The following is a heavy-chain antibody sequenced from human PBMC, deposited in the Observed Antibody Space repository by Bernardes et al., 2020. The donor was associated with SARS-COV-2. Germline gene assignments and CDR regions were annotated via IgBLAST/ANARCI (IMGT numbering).Heavy chain of an antibody. V-gene: IGHV3-64D*06. Sequence: GGSLRPSCSASGFTFESYAMHWVRQAPGKGLEYVSAITRNGDTTYYADSVRGRFTISRDNSKNTLHLQMSSLRVEDTALYYCVKGSVAVAGADYWGQGILVTVSS. CDR1: GFTFESYA. CDR3: VKGSVAVAGADY. J-gene: IGHJ4*02. CDR2: ITRNGDTT. D-gene: IGHD6-19*01.